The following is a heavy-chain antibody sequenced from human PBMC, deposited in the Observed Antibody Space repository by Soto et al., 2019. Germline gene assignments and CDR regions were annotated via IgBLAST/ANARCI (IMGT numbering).Heavy chain of an antibody. D-gene: IGHD3-10*01. V-gene: IGHV4-34*01. CDR1: GGSFSYYY. CDR3: ARSFRGVSLD. CDR2: INQRGTI. Sequence: SETLSLTCSVNGGSFSYYYWSWIRQSPGKGLEWIGEINQRGTINFNPSLKSRVTISIDTSENQFSLTLRSVTAADTAIYYCARSFRGVSLDWGQGTLVTVSS. J-gene: IGHJ4*02.